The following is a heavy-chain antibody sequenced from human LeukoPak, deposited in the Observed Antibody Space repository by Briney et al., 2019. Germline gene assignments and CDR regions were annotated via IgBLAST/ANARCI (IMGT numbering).Heavy chain of an antibody. J-gene: IGHJ4*02. Sequence: GGSPRLSCTASGFSFSSYTIDWVRQAPAKGLEWISAITSSGYIEYSDSVKGRITISRDNAMNSLYLQMISLRAEDTAVYYCARIGLYPGYTSGWAHDFDSWGQGTLVTVSS. V-gene: IGHV3-21*01. CDR1: GFSFSSYT. CDR3: ARIGLYPGYTSGWAHDFDS. D-gene: IGHD6-19*01. CDR2: ITSSGYI.